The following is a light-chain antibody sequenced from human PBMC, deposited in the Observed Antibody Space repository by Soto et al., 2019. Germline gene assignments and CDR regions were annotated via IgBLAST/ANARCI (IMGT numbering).Light chain of an antibody. CDR2: ESA. Sequence: QSVLTQPPSVSAAPGQKVTISCSGSNSNIGNNYVYWYQQFPGAAPKLLMYESAKRASGIPDRFSGSKSGTAATLAITGIQTGDEADYYCGTWDSGLSGFVFGTGTKVTVL. J-gene: IGLJ1*01. CDR1: NSNIGNNY. CDR3: GTWDSGLSGFV. V-gene: IGLV1-51*01.